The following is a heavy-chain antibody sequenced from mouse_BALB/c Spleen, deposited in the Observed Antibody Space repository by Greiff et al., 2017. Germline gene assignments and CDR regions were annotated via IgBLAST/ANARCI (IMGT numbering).Heavy chain of an antibody. CDR2: ISSGGSYT. Sequence: EVQRVESGGGLVKPGGSLKLSCAASGFTFSSYAMSWVRQSPEKRLEWVAEISSGGSYTYYPDTVTGRFTISRDNAKNTLYLEMSSLRSEDTAMYYCARDHYYGSSSWFAYWGQGTLVTVSA. J-gene: IGHJ3*01. CDR3: ARDHYYGSSSWFAY. V-gene: IGHV5-9-4*01. D-gene: IGHD1-1*01. CDR1: GFTFSSYA.